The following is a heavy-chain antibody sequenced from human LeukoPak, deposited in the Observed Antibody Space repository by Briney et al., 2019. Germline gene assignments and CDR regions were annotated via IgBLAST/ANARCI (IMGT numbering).Heavy chain of an antibody. Sequence: SETLSLTCAVYGGSFSGYYWSWIRQPPGKGLEWIGEINHSGSTNYNPSLKSRVTISVDTSKNQFSLKLSSVTAADTAVYYCARYSGWYGLMYYFDYWGQGTLVTVSS. V-gene: IGHV4-34*01. J-gene: IGHJ4*02. CDR1: GGSFSGYY. D-gene: IGHD6-19*01. CDR2: INHSGST. CDR3: ARYSGWYGLMYYFDY.